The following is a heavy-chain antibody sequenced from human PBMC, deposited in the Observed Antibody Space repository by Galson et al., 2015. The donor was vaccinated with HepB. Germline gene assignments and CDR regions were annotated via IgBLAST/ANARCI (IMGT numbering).Heavy chain of an antibody. D-gene: IGHD6-13*01. J-gene: IGHJ4*02. CDR1: GYTFTSYY. V-gene: IGHV1-46*01. CDR2: INPSGDSS. CDR3: ARYRGSRSFDY. Sequence: SVKVSCKASGYTFTSYYMYWVRQAPGQGLEWMGLINPSGDSSTYSQKFQGTVTMTRDTSMSTVYMELSSLRSEDTAVYYCARYRGSRSFDYWGQGTLVTVSS.